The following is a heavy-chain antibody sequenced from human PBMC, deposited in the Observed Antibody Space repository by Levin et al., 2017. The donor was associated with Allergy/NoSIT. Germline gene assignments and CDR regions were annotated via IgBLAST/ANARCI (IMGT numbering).Heavy chain of an antibody. V-gene: IGHV1-18*01. CDR1: GYTFTNYG. Sequence: GGSLRLSCKASGYTFTNYGIIWVRQAPGQDLEWMGWIRTYNGDTKYPQKVQGRVTLTSDTSTTTAFMELASLTSDDTAVYFCVRDAEGFDYWGQGTLVTVSS. CDR3: VRDAEGFDY. J-gene: IGHJ4*02. CDR2: IRTYNGDT.